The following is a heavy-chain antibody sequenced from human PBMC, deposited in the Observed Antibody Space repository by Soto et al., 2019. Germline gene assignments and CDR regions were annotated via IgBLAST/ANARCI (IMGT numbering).Heavy chain of an antibody. J-gene: IGHJ4*02. Sequence: ESGGGLVKPGGSLRLSCEASGFNFRDTYMSWVRQVPGKGLQWISYISNSGNTIHYADSLKGRFTISRDNGKNSLYLQLDSLRAEDTAMYYCAIMGGWLQPLDYWGQGTLVTVSS. CDR3: AIMGGWLQPLDY. CDR2: ISNSGNTI. V-gene: IGHV3-11*01. D-gene: IGHD5-12*01. CDR1: GFNFRDTY.